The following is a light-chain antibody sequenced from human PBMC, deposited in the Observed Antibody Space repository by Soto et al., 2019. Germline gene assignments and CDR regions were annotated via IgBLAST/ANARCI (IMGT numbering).Light chain of an antibody. CDR2: EVS. CDR3: CSYAGSSTPHYV. V-gene: IGLV2-23*02. Sequence: QSALTQPASVSGSPGQSVTISCTGTSSDVGSYNLVSWYQQHPGKAPKLMIYEVSKRPSGVSNRFSGSKSGNTASLTISGLQAEEEADYYCCSYAGSSTPHYVFGTGTKVTVL. J-gene: IGLJ1*01. CDR1: SSDVGSYNL.